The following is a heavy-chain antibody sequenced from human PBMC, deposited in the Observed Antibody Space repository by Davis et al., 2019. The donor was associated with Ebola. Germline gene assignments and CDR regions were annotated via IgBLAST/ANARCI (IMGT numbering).Heavy chain of an antibody. V-gene: IGHV4-34*01. CDR2: TYYGGTT. J-gene: IGHJ4*02. D-gene: IGHD2-15*01. CDR1: GGSFSGYY. CDR3: ARRRGDSGAFDY. Sequence: SETLSLTCAVYGGSFSGYYWSWIRQPPGKGLEWIGNTYYGGTTYYNPSLKSRVTISSDTSKNQVSLKLTSVTAADTAVYYCARRRGDSGAFDYWGQGTLVTVSS.